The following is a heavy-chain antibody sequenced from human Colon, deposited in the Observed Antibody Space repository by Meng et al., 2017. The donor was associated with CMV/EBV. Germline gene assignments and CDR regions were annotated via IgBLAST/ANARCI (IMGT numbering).Heavy chain of an antibody. D-gene: IGHD3-3*01. CDR3: AREMYYDFWSGYPYGMDV. Sequence: GESLKISCATSGFTFSSYWMHWVRQAPGKGLVWVSRVNSDGTSTSYADSVKGRFTISRDNSKNTLYLQMNSLRAEDTAVYYCAREMYYDFWSGYPYGMDVWGQGTTVTVSS. V-gene: IGHV3-74*01. CDR2: VNSDGTST. CDR1: GFTFSSYW. J-gene: IGHJ6*02.